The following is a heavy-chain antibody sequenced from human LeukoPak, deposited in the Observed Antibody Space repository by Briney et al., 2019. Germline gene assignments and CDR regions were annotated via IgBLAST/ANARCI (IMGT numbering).Heavy chain of an antibody. Sequence: ASVKVSCKASGYTFTSYYMHWVRQAPGQGLEWMGWISAYNGNTNYAQKLQGRVTMTTDTSTSTAYMELRSLRSDDTAVYYCARDVTMVRGVIPSGGYWGQGTLVTVSS. J-gene: IGHJ4*02. D-gene: IGHD3-10*01. V-gene: IGHV1-18*04. CDR3: ARDVTMVRGVIPSGGY. CDR2: ISAYNGNT. CDR1: GYTFTSYY.